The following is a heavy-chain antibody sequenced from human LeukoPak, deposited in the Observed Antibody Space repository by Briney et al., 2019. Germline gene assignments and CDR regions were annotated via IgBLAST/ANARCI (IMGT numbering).Heavy chain of an antibody. D-gene: IGHD6-6*01. CDR2: INPSGGST. J-gene: IGHJ4*02. CDR1: GYTFTSYY. V-gene: IGHV1-46*01. Sequence: ASVKVSCKASGYTFTSYYMHWVRQAPGQGLEWMGIINPSGGSTSYAQKFQGRVTMIRDTSTSTVYMELSRLRSEDTAVYYCARAIAAHMYYFDYWGQGTLVTVSS. CDR3: ARAIAAHMYYFDY.